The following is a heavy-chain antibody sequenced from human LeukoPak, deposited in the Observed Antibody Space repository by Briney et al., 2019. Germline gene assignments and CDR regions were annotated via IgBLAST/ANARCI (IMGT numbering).Heavy chain of an antibody. CDR2: ISYDGSNK. J-gene: IGHJ4*02. Sequence: PGGSLRLSCAASGFTFSSYAMHWVRQAPGKGLEWVAVISYDGSNKYYADSVKGRFTISRDNSKNTLYLQMNSLRAEDTAVYYCARVGLRYCDQGYDYVWGSYRPHFDYWGQGTLVTVSS. CDR3: ARVGLRYCDQGYDYVWGSYRPHFDY. CDR1: GFTFSSYA. V-gene: IGHV3-30-3*01. D-gene: IGHD3-16*02.